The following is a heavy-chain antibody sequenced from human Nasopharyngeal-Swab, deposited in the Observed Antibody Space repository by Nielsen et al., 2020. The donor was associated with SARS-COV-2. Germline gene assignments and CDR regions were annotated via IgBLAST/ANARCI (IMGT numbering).Heavy chain of an antibody. J-gene: IGHJ6*02. CDR1: GFTFSNAW. CDR2: IKSKTDGGTT. CDR3: TTPLAAAGTPAGSKYYYYYYGMDV. Sequence: GESLKISCAASGFTFSNAWMSWVRQAPGKGLEWVGRIKSKTDGGTTDYAAPVKGRFTISRDDSKNTLYLQMNSLKTEDTAVYYCTTPLAAAGTPAGSKYYYYYYGMDVWGQGTTVTVSS. V-gene: IGHV3-15*01. D-gene: IGHD6-13*01.